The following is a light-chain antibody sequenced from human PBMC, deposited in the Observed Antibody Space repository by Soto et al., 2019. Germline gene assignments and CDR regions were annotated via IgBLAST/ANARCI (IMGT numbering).Light chain of an antibody. Sequence: DIVLTQSPGTLSLSPGERATLSCRASQNFGGMFVAWYQQKLGQAPRLLIYGSSSRATGIPDRFSGSGSGTDFPLTIGSLEPEDFAMYYCNQYGGFLFTFGGGTRVEIK. CDR3: NQYGGFLFT. CDR1: QNFGGMF. CDR2: GSS. J-gene: IGKJ4*01. V-gene: IGKV3-20*01.